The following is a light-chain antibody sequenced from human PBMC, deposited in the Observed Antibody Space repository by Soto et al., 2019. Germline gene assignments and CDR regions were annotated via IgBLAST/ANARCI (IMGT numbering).Light chain of an antibody. J-gene: IGKJ2*01. V-gene: IGKV1-5*01. CDR3: QQYNSYSRT. Sequence: DIQMTQSPSTLSASVGDRVTITCRASQSISGWLAWYQQKPGKAPNLLIYDASSLESGVPSRFSGSGSGTDFTLTISSLQPGDFATYYCQQYNSYSRTFGQGTKLQIK. CDR1: QSISGW. CDR2: DAS.